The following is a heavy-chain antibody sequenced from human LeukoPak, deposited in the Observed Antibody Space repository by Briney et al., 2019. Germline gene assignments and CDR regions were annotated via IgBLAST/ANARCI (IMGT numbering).Heavy chain of an antibody. J-gene: IGHJ6*04. D-gene: IGHD3-10*02. CDR3: AELGITMIGGV. V-gene: IGHV3-48*04. CDR2: ISSSGSTI. Sequence: GGSLRLPCAASGFTFSSYWMSWVRLALGKGLEWVSYISSSGSTIYYADSVKGRFTISRDNAKNSLYLQMNSLRAEDTAVYYCAELGITMIGGVWGKGTTVTISS. CDR1: GFTFSSYW.